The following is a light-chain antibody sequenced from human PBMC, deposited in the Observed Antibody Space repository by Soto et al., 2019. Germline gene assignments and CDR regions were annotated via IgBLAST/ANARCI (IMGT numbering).Light chain of an antibody. V-gene: IGKV3-20*01. J-gene: IGKJ1*01. CDR2: GAS. CDR3: QQYGSSGT. Sequence: IVWPQSPGTLSLSPGERATLSFRASQSVSNNYLAWYQQKPGQAPRLLIYGASNRATGIPDRFSGSGSGTDFTLTISRLEPEDFAVYYCQQYGSSGTFGQGTKVDIK. CDR1: QSVSNNY.